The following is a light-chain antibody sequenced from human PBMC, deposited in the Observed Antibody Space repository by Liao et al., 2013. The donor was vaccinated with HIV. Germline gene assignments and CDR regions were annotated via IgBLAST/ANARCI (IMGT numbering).Light chain of an antibody. J-gene: IGLJ3*02. CDR1: ALPKQY. CDR2: KDS. CDR3: QAWDNRDAV. Sequence: SYELTQPPSVSVSPGQTARITCSGDALPKQYAYWYQQKPGQAPVLVIYKDSERPSGIPERFSGSNSGNTATLTISGAQAMDEADYYCQAWDNRDAVFGGGTKLTVL. V-gene: IGLV3-25*02.